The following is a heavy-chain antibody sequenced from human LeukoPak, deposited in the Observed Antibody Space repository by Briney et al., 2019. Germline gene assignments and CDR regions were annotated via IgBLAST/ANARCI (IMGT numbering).Heavy chain of an antibody. V-gene: IGHV1-18*01. Sequence: ASVKVSCKASGYTFTSYGISWVRQAPGQGLEWMGWISAYNGNTNYAQKLQGRVTMTTDTSTSTAYMELRSLRSDDTAVYYCARERSGLGELSLYYFDYWGQGTLVTVSS. CDR3: ARERSGLGELSLYYFDY. CDR1: GYTFTSYG. CDR2: ISAYNGNT. D-gene: IGHD3-16*02. J-gene: IGHJ4*02.